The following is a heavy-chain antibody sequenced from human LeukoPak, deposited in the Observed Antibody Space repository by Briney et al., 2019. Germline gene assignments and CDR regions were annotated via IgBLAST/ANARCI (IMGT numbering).Heavy chain of an antibody. Sequence: GGSLRLSCAASGSTFSSYAMHWLRQAAGKGLEYVSAISSNGGSTYYANSVKGRFTISRDNSKNKLYLQMGSLRAEDVAVYYCAIDWDASSWSGSLWNNYFHPWGQGTLVTVSS. CDR3: AIDWDASSWSGSLWNNYFHP. J-gene: IGHJ5*02. V-gene: IGHV3-64*01. D-gene: IGHD6-13*01. CDR2: ISSNGGST. CDR1: GSTFSSYA.